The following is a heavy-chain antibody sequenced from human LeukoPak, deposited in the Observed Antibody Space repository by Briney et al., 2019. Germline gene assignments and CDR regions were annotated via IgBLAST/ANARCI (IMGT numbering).Heavy chain of an antibody. Sequence: SETLSLTCTVSGGSIYSYYWSWIRQPAGEGLEWIGRIYTSGGTNYNPSLKSRVTMSVDTSKNQFSLKLSSVTAADTAVYYCARDIYGRTDYWGQGTLVTVSS. CDR3: ARDIYGRTDY. D-gene: IGHD3-10*01. J-gene: IGHJ4*02. CDR2: IYTSGGT. CDR1: GGSIYSYY. V-gene: IGHV4-4*07.